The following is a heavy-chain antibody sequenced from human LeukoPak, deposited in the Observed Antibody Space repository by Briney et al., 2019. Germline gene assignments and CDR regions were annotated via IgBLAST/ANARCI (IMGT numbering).Heavy chain of an antibody. CDR2: INPNSGCT. Sequence: ASVKVFCKASGYTFTGYYMHWVRQAPGQGLEWMGRINPNSGCTNYAQKFQGRVTMTRDTSISTAYMELSRLRSDDTAVYYCARVLAYCGGDCYSDGDNWFDPWGQGTLVTVSS. D-gene: IGHD2-21*02. J-gene: IGHJ5*02. CDR1: GYTFTGYY. V-gene: IGHV1-2*06. CDR3: ARVLAYCGGDCYSDGDNWFDP.